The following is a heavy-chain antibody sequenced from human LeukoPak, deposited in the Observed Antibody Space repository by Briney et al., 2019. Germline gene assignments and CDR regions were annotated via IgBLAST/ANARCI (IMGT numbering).Heavy chain of an antibody. Sequence: SETLSLTCTVSGGSITTTSYYWGWIRQPPGKGLEWIGNIFYTGSTYYNPSLKSRVTISVDTSKNQFSLRLTSVTAADTAVYYCARRSYSNSWYFDYWGQGTLVPLSS. CDR2: IFYTGST. CDR3: ARRSYSNSWYFDY. J-gene: IGHJ4*02. V-gene: IGHV4-39*01. CDR1: GGSITTTSYY. D-gene: IGHD6-13*01.